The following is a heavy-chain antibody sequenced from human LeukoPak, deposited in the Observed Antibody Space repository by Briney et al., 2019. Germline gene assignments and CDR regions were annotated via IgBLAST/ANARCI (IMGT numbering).Heavy chain of an antibody. J-gene: IGHJ3*02. Sequence: KPSETLSLTCAVYGGSFSGYYWSWIRQPPGKGLEWIGEINHSGSTNYNPSLKSRVTISVDTSKNQFSLKLSSVTAADTAVYYCARGLRVAFDIWGQGTMVTVSS. CDR3: ARGLRVAFDI. D-gene: IGHD6-13*01. CDR1: GGSFSGYY. V-gene: IGHV4-34*01. CDR2: INHSGST.